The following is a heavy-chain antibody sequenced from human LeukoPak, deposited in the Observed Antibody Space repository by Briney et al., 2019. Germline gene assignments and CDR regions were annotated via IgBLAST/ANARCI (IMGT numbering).Heavy chain of an antibody. CDR1: GYTFTSYG. CDR3: ARDMRGYCTSNTCYTLAD. Sequence: PGASVKVSCKASGYTFTSYGISWVRQAPGQGLEWMGGIIPIFGTPNYAQKFQGRVTITTDESTRTAYLEVSSLRSEDTAVYYCARDMRGYCTSNTCYTLADWGQGTLVTVSS. D-gene: IGHD2-2*02. CDR2: IIPIFGTP. J-gene: IGHJ4*02. V-gene: IGHV1-69*05.